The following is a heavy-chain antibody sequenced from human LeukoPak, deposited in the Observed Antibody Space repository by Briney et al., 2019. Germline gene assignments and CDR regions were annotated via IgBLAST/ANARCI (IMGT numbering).Heavy chain of an antibody. D-gene: IGHD3-10*01. CDR1: GGSISSYY. CDR2: IYYTGST. CDR3: ASLWFGEYFDY. J-gene: IGHJ4*02. Sequence: SETLSLTCTVSGGSISSYYWSWIRQPPEKGLEWIGYIYYTGSTYYNTSLKSRVTIFVDTPKNQFSLNLSSVTAADTAVYYCASLWFGEYFDYWGQGALVTVSS. V-gene: IGHV4-59*08.